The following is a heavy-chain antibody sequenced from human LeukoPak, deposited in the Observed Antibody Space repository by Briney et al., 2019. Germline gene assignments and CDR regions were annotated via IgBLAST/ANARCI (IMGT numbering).Heavy chain of an antibody. J-gene: IGHJ5*02. CDR1: GFSFSTYG. D-gene: IGHD3-22*01. Sequence: GGTLRLSCEASGFSFSTYGITWVRQAPGKGLEWVSGFSGGSGTTHYRDSVKGRFTASRDNAKNSLYLQMNSLRVEDTAVYYCARDPPGNYFDGTGYYSWGQGTLVTVSS. V-gene: IGHV3-23*01. CDR2: FSGGSGTT. CDR3: ARDPPGNYFDGTGYYS.